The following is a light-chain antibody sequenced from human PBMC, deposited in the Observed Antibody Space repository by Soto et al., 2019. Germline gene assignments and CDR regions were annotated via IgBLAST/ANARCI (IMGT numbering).Light chain of an antibody. Sequence: EVVVTQSPATLSVSPGERATLSCRASQSVNSNLAWYQQKPGQAPRLLIYGASTRATGIPATFSGSESRTDFTLTITSLQSEDFAIYYCQQYNNWPRTFGQGTRVEIK. CDR1: QSVNSN. V-gene: IGKV3-15*01. J-gene: IGKJ1*01. CDR2: GAS. CDR3: QQYNNWPRT.